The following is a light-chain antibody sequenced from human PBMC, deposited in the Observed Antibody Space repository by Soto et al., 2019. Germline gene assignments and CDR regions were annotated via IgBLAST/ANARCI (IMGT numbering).Light chain of an antibody. CDR2: EVN. CDR1: SSDVGAYEY. CDR3: SSFTSTSTQYV. V-gene: IGLV2-14*01. J-gene: IGLJ1*01. Sequence: QSALTQPASVSGSPGQSIAISCTGTSSDVGAYEYVSWYQQHAGKAPNLMIYEVNNRPSGVSDRFSGAKSGNMASLTISGLQAEDEADYYCSSFTSTSTQYVFGTGTKVTVL.